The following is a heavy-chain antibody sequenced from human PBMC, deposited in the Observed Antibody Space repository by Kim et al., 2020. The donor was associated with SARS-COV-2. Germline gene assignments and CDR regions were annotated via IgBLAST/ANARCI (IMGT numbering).Heavy chain of an antibody. CDR3: ARGAVTPGPQSLIPHY. J-gene: IGHJ4*02. CDR1: GGTFSSYA. V-gene: IGHV1-69*13. Sequence: SVKVSCKASGGTFSSYAISWVRQAPGQGLEWMGGIIPIFGTANYAQKFQGRVTITADESTSTAYMELSSLRSEDTAVYYCARGAVTPGPQSLIPHYWGQGTLVTVSS. D-gene: IGHD4-4*01. CDR2: IIPIFGTA.